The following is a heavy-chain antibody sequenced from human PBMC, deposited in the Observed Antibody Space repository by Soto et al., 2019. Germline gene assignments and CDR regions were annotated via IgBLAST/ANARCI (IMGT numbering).Heavy chain of an antibody. CDR3: ARLVVVAARGMDV. Sequence: GGSLRLSCAASGFTFSSYSMNWVRQAPGKGLEWVSSISSSSSYIYYADSVKGRFTISRDNAKNSLYLQMNSLRAEDTAVYYCARLVVVAARGMDVWGQGTTVTVSS. V-gene: IGHV3-21*01. CDR1: GFTFSSYS. D-gene: IGHD2-15*01. J-gene: IGHJ6*02. CDR2: ISSSSSYI.